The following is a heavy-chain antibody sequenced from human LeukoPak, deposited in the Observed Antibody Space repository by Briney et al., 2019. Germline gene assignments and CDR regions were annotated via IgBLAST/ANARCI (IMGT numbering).Heavy chain of an antibody. Sequence: ASVKVSCKASGYTFTGYYMHWVRQALGQGLEWMGWINPNSGGTNYAQKFQGRVTMTRDTSISTAYMELSRLRSDDTAVYYCARVANFDWWANWFDPWGQGTLVTVSS. D-gene: IGHD3-9*01. CDR3: ARVANFDWWANWFDP. CDR2: INPNSGGT. CDR1: GYTFTGYY. J-gene: IGHJ5*02. V-gene: IGHV1-2*02.